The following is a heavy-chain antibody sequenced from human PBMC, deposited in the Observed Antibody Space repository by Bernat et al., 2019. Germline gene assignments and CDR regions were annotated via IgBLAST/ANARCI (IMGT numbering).Heavy chain of an antibody. J-gene: IGHJ4*02. D-gene: IGHD5-18*01. CDR3: AKVRYSYGPFDY. CDR1: GFTFSTYA. Sequence: QVQLVESGGGVVQPGRSLRLSCAASGFTFSTYAMHWVRQAPGKGLEWVAVISSDGSNKHYADSVKGRFTISRDNSKNTLFLQMNSLRAEDTAVYYCAKVRYSYGPFDYWGQGTLVTVSS. V-gene: IGHV3-30*18. CDR2: ISSDGSNK.